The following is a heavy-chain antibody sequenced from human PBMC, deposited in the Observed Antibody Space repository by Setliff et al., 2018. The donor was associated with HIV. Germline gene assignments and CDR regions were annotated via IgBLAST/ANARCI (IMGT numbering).Heavy chain of an antibody. CDR2: IKQDGSVK. V-gene: IGHV3-7*01. CDR3: VIQQGDPL. J-gene: IGHJ4*02. Sequence: GGSLRLSCAASGFTFSSYWMSWVRQAPGKGLEWVANIKQDGSVKDYVDSVKGRFTISRDNAKNSLYLQMNSLRAEDTAVYYCVIQQGDPLWGQGTPVTVSS. D-gene: IGHD2-21*02. CDR1: GFTFSSYW.